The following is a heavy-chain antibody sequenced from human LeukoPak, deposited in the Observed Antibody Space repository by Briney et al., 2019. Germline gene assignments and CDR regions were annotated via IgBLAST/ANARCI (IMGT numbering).Heavy chain of an antibody. CDR1: GGSISSYY. CDR3: ARHDSSGYKGNWFDP. D-gene: IGHD3-22*01. V-gene: IGHV4-59*08. CDR2: IYYSEST. J-gene: IGHJ5*02. Sequence: SETLSLTCTVSGGSISSYYWSWIRQPPGKGLEWIGYIYYSESTNYNPSLKSRVTISVDTSKNQFSLKLSSVTAADTAVYYCARHDSSGYKGNWFDPWGQGTLVTVSS.